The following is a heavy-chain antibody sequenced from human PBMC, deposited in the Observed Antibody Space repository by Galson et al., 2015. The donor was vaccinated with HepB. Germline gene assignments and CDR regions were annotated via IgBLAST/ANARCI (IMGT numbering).Heavy chain of an antibody. Sequence: SVKVSCKASGYTFTSYYMHWVRQAPGQGLEWMGIINPSGGSTSYAQKFQGRVTMTRDTSTNTVYMELRSRRSEDTAVYYCARDADYCSSTSCYRHAFDIWGQGTMVTVSS. D-gene: IGHD2-2*01. CDR2: INPSGGST. CDR3: ARDADYCSSTSCYRHAFDI. J-gene: IGHJ3*02. CDR1: GYTFTSYY. V-gene: IGHV1-46*03.